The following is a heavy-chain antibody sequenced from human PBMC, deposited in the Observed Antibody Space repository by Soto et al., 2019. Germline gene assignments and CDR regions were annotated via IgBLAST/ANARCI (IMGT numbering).Heavy chain of an antibody. J-gene: IGHJ4*02. CDR2: MSRDGGKI. CDR3: ARVEVAGGTLWVLDF. D-gene: IGHD1-26*01. V-gene: IGHV3-30*03. Sequence: QVQLVESGGGAVQPGESLRLSCVASGFDFTYYAMHWVRQAPGKGLESVAVMSRDGGKIHHTDSVKGRFTISRDNSNNTLYLLMNSLRKEYTAVYFCARVEVAGGTLWVLDFWGQGTVVTVSS. CDR1: GFDFTYYA.